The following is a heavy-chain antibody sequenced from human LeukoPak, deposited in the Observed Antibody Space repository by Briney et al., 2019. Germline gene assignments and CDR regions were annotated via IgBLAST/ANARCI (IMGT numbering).Heavy chain of an antibody. Sequence: GGSLRLSCVASGFTFSSYAMTWVRQSPGKGLEWVSIIGGSGESTDYADSVKGRFTISRDNPKNTLYLQMTSLRAENSALYYCAKGRGSNRPKSRELDYWGQGTLVTVSS. CDR2: IGGSGEST. CDR3: AKGRGSNRPKSRELDY. D-gene: IGHD3-10*01. CDR1: GFTFSSYA. J-gene: IGHJ4*02. V-gene: IGHV3-23*01.